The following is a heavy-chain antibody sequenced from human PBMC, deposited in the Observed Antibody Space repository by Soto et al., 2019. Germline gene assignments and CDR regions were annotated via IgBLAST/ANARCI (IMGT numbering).Heavy chain of an antibody. D-gene: IGHD6-13*01. CDR2: IKSKTDGGTT. Sequence: GGSLRLSCAASGFTFSNAWMSWVRQAPGKGLEWVGRIKSKTDGGTTDYAAPVKGRFTISRDDSKNTLYLQMNSLKTEDTAVYYCPTEIAAADFDYWGQGTLVTVSS. J-gene: IGHJ4*02. CDR3: PTEIAAADFDY. CDR1: GFTFSNAW. V-gene: IGHV3-15*01.